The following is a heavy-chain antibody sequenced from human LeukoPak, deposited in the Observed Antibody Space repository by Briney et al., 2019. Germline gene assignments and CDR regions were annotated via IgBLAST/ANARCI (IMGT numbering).Heavy chain of an antibody. J-gene: IGHJ4*02. CDR2: ISYSGSS. Sequence: PSETLSLTCAVSGGSVSSGRYYWSWILQPPGKGLAYIGYISYSGSSDYNPSLKSRVTISVDTSKNQFSLKLSSVTAADTAVYFCAREGELPSGPYFDYWGQGTLVTVSS. D-gene: IGHD1-7*01. V-gene: IGHV4-61*01. CDR3: AREGELPSGPYFDY. CDR1: GGSVSSGRYY.